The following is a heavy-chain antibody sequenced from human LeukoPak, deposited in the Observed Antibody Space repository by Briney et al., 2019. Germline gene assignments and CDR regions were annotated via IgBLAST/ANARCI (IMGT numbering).Heavy chain of an antibody. CDR3: ARRPCSGGSCYSDYYYYGMDA. Sequence: SETLSLTCTVSGGSISSYYWSWIRQPPGKGLEWIGYIYYSGSTNYNPSLKSRVTISIDTSKNQFSLKLSSVTAADTAVYYCARRPCSGGSCYSDYYYYGMDAWGQGATVTVSS. V-gene: IGHV4-59*01. D-gene: IGHD2-15*01. CDR2: IYYSGST. CDR1: GGSISSYY. J-gene: IGHJ6*02.